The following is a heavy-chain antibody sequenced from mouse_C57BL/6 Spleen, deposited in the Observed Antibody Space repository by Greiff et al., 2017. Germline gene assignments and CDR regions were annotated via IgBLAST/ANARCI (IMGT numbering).Heavy chain of an antibody. CDR1: GYTFTSYW. V-gene: IGHV1-69*01. J-gene: IGHJ2*01. CDR2: IDPSDSYT. Sequence: QVQLQQPGAELVMPGASVKLSCKASGYTFTSYWMHWVKQRPGQGLEWIGEIDPSDSYTNYNQKFKGKSTLTVDNSSSTAYMQLSSLTSEDSAVYSCARAGGGPYYFDYWGQGTTLTVSS. CDR3: ARAGGGPYYFDY. D-gene: IGHD1-1*02.